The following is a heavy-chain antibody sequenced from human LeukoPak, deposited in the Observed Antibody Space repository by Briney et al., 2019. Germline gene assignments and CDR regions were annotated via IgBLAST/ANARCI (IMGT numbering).Heavy chain of an antibody. Sequence: PSETLSLTCTVSGGSISSYYRSWIRQPPGKGLEWIGYIYYSGSTNYNPSLKSRVTISVDTSKNQFSLKLSSVTAADTAVYYCARGGELFDYWGQGTLVTVSS. D-gene: IGHD1-7*01. V-gene: IGHV4-59*01. CDR1: GGSISSYY. CDR3: ARGGELFDY. CDR2: IYYSGST. J-gene: IGHJ4*02.